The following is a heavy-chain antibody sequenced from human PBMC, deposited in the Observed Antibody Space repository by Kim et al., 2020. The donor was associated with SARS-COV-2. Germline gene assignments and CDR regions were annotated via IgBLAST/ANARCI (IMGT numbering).Heavy chain of an antibody. Sequence: SETLSLTCTVSGGSISSSSYYWGWIRQPPGKGLEWIGSIYYSGSTYYNPSLKSRVTISVDTSKNQFSLKLSSVTAADTAVYYCARDDSSSCFDYWGQGTLVTVSS. CDR1: GGSISSSSYY. J-gene: IGHJ4*02. CDR3: ARDDSSSCFDY. CDR2: IYYSGST. V-gene: IGHV4-39*07. D-gene: IGHD6-13*01.